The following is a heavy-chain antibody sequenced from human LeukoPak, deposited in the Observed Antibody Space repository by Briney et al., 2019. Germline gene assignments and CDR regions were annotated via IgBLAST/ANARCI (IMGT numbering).Heavy chain of an antibody. Sequence: PSETLSLTCTVSGGSISSYYWSWIRQPAGKGLEWIGRIYTSGSTNYNPSLKSRVTMSVDTSKNQFSLKLSSVTAADTAVYYCARDTSSSGYYWPFDYWGQGTLVTVSS. J-gene: IGHJ4*02. V-gene: IGHV4-4*07. CDR1: GGSISSYY. CDR2: IYTSGST. D-gene: IGHD3-22*01. CDR3: ARDTSSSGYYWPFDY.